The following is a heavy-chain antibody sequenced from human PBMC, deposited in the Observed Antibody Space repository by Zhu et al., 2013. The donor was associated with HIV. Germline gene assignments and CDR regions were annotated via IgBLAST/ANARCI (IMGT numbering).Heavy chain of an antibody. J-gene: IGHJ4*02. CDR2: IKPNSGGT. CDR3: ARGLTYFYDSSGYYSVFDYFDY. CDR1: GYTFTGYY. V-gene: IGHV1-2*02. Sequence: QVQLVQSGAEVKKPGASVKVSCKASGYTFTGYYMHWVRQAPGQGLEWMGWIKPNSGGTNYAQKFQGRVTMTRDTSIRTVYMELSRLRSDDTAVYYCARGLTYFYDSSGYYSVFDYFDYWGQGTLVTVSS. D-gene: IGHD3-22*01.